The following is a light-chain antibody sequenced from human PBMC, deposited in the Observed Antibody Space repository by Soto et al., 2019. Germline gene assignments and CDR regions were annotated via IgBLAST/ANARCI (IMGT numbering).Light chain of an antibody. CDR3: SSYAGSNVLYV. CDR1: SSDVGGYNY. V-gene: IGLV2-8*01. CDR2: EVS. Sequence: QSVLTQPPSASGSPGPSVTISCPGTSSDVGGYNYVSWYQQYPSKAPKVMIYEVSKRPSGVPDRFSGSKSGNTASLTVSGLQADDEADYYCSSYAGSNVLYVFGTGTKVTVL. J-gene: IGLJ1*01.